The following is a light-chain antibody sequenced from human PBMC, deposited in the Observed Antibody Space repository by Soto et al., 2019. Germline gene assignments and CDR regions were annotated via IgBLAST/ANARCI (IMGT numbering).Light chain of an antibody. CDR2: EVS. CDR3: SSYTSSSTYV. CDR1: NSDVGGYNY. Sequence: QSALTQPASVSGSPGQSITISCTGTNSDVGGYNYVSWYQQHPGKAPKLMIYEVSNRPSGVSNRFSASKSGNTASLTISGLQAEDEADYYCSSYTSSSTYVFGTGTKLTVL. J-gene: IGLJ1*01. V-gene: IGLV2-14*01.